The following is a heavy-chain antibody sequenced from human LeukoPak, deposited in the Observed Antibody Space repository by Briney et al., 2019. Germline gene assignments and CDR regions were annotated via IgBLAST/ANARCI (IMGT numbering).Heavy chain of an antibody. J-gene: IGHJ5*02. D-gene: IGHD5-24*01. CDR1: GYTFTGYY. CDR3: ARGSPGMATTDSWFDP. CDR2: INPNSGGT. Sequence: GASVKVSCKASGYTFTGYYMHWVRQAPGQGLEWMGWINPNSGGTNYAQKFQGRVTMTRDTSISTAYMELSRLRSDDTAVYYCARGSPGMATTDSWFDPWGQGSLVAVSS. V-gene: IGHV1-2*02.